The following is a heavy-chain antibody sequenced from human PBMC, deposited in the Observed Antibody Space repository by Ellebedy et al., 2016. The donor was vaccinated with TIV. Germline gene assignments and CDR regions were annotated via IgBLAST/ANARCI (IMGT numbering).Heavy chain of an antibody. D-gene: IGHD6-13*01. V-gene: IGHV1-46*01. CDR2: INPSGGST. CDR3: ARGRLGYSSSWYVSADFDY. Sequence: AASVKVSCKASGYTFTSYYMHWVRQAPGQGLEWMGIINPSGGSTSYAQKFQGRVTMTRDTSTSTVYMELSSLRSEDTAVYYCARGRLGYSSSWYVSADFDYWGQGTLVTVSS. J-gene: IGHJ4*02. CDR1: GYTFTSYY.